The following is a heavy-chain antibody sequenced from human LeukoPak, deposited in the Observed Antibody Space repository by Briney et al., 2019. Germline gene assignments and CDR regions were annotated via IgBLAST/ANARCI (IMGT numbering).Heavy chain of an antibody. D-gene: IGHD3-16*01. CDR1: GGSISGYY. Sequence: SETLSLTCSVSGGSISGYYWSWIRQPPGKGLEWIGYIYYSGSTNYNPSLKSRVTMSVDTSKNQFSLKLSSVTAAGTAVYYCARYGLAYTYDFWGQGTLVTVSS. CDR2: IYYSGST. CDR3: ARYGLAYTYDF. V-gene: IGHV4-59*01. J-gene: IGHJ4*02.